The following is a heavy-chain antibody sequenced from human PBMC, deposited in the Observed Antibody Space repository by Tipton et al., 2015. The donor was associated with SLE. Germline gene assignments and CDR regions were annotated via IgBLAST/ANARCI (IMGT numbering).Heavy chain of an antibody. V-gene: IGHV4-38-2*02. Sequence: TLSLTCTVSGTSISSNHYWGWIRQSPGKGLEWIGNVYHSGSTSYNPSLKGLVTISMGTSKNQFSLGLYSVTVEDTAVYYCAKSLSTRPGYHNWHDPWGQVTLVTVSS. D-gene: IGHD6-6*01. CDR2: VYHSGST. CDR1: GTSISSNHY. J-gene: IGHJ5*02. CDR3: AKSLSTRPGYHNWHDP.